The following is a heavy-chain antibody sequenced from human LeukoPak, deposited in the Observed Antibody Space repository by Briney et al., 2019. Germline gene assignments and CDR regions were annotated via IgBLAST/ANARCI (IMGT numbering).Heavy chain of an antibody. J-gene: IGHJ6*03. D-gene: IGHD1-26*01. V-gene: IGHV1-2*02. CDR1: GYTFTGYY. CDR2: INPNSGGT. CDR3: ARKGATNYYYYYYMDV. Sequence: ASVKVSCKAAGYTFTGYYMHWVRQGPGQGLEWMGWINPNSGGTNYAQKFQGRVTMTRDTSISTAYMELSRLRSDDTAVYYCARKGATNYYYYYYMDVWGKGTTVTVSS.